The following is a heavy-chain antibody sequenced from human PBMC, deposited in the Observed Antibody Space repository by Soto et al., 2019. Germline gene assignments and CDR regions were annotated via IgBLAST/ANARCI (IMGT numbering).Heavy chain of an antibody. J-gene: IGHJ6*02. V-gene: IGHV4-38-2*02. CDR2: IFHGGNS. CDR1: GSSMSGFY. CDR3: AREDDGMDV. Sequence: SETLSLTCAVSGSSMSGFYWGWVRQPPGKGLEWIGSIFHGGNSYYNPSLKSRVILSVDTSKNQFSLNLTAAIAADTAVYYCAREDDGMDVWGQGTPVTVSS.